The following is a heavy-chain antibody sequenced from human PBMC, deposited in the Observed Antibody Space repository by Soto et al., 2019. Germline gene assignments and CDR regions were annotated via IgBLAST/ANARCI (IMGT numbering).Heavy chain of an antibody. CDR3: ARVPDSSSWYTYYYYGMDV. CDR2: IYYSGST. D-gene: IGHD6-13*01. V-gene: IGHV4-30-4*01. CDR1: GGSISSGDYY. Sequence: KASETLSLTCTVSGGSISSGDYYWSWIRQPPGKGLEWIGYIYYSGSTYYNPSLKSRVTISVDTSKNQFSLKLSSVTAADTAVYYCARVPDSSSWYTYYYYGMDVWGQGTTVTVSS. J-gene: IGHJ6*02.